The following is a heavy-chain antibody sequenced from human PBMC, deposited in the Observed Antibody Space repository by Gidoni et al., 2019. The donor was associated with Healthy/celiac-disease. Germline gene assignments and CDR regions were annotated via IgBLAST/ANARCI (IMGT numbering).Heavy chain of an antibody. V-gene: IGHV1-46*01. CDR3: ARDRASIAARLNWFDP. D-gene: IGHD6-6*01. CDR1: GYNFTRYY. CDR2: INPSGGST. J-gene: IGHJ5*02. Sequence: QVQLVQSGAAVKTPGASEKVSCKATGYNFTRYYMHCVRQVPGQGLEWMGIINPSGGSTSYAQMFQGRVLMTRYTSTRTFYMMLSSLRSDDTAVYHCARDRASIAARLNWFDPWGQGTLVTVSS.